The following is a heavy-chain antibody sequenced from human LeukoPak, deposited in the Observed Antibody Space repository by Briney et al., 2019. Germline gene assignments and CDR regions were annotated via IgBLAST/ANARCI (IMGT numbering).Heavy chain of an antibody. CDR2: IRSKASGGTT. CDR3: TRDRSINSGSSLLLAY. Sequence: GGSLRLSCTASGFTFGDYALSWVRQAPGKGLEWVGFIRSKASGGTTDYAASVKGRFTISRDDFKSIASLLMNSLKTEDTAVYYCTRDRSINSGSSLLLAYWGQGTLVTVSS. CDR1: GFTFGDYA. V-gene: IGHV3-49*04. J-gene: IGHJ4*02. D-gene: IGHD1-26*01.